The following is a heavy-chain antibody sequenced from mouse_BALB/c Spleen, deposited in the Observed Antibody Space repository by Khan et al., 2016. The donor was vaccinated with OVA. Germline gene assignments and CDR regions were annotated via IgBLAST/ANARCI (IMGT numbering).Heavy chain of an antibody. V-gene: IGHV3-2*02. CDR1: GYSITSGYA. D-gene: IGHD1-1*01. J-gene: IGHJ2*01. Sequence: VQLKESGPGLVKPSQSLSLTCTVTGYSITSGYAWNWIRQFPGNKLEWMGYISYSGVTSYTPSLKSRISITRDTSKNQFFLQLNSVTTEDTATDYCARGNYYGYYFDDWGQGTTLTVSS. CDR3: ARGNYYGYYFDD. CDR2: ISYSGVT.